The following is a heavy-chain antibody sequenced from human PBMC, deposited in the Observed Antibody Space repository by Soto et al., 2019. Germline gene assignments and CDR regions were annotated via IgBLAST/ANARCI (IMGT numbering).Heavy chain of an antibody. V-gene: IGHV4-31*03. CDR2: IYHSGSA. CDR3: ARVFGEDWYCDV. D-gene: IGHD3-10*01. CDR1: GGSISSGGYY. Sequence: QVQLQESGPGLVKPSQTLSLTCTVSGGSISSGGYYWSWIRQHPGKGLEWIGYIYHSGSAYYNPSFNSRVTISSDRSKKQFSLMLTAVTAADAAVYYSARVFGEDWYCDVWGRCTLVTVS. J-gene: IGHJ2*01.